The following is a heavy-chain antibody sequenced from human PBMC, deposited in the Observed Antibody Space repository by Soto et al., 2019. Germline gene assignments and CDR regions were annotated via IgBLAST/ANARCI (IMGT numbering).Heavy chain of an antibody. V-gene: IGHV3-48*02. CDR3: GRDKEQLPYYCMYV. D-gene: IGHD2-2*01. J-gene: IGHJ6*02. Sequence: EVQLVESGGGLVQPGGSLRLSCAASGFTFSSYSMNWVRQAPGKGLEWVSYISSNSSNIYYGHSGKGRFTISSDNATNSPYLQMDSLRDEDTAVYYCGRDKEQLPYYCMYVWGQGTTVTVSS. CDR2: ISSNSSNI. CDR1: GFTFSSYS.